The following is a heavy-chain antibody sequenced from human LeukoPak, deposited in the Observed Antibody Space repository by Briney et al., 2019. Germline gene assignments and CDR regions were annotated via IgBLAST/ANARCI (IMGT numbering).Heavy chain of an antibody. CDR1: GFTFSSYG. CDR2: IWYDGSNK. Sequence: GGSLRLSCAASGFTFSSYGMHWVRQAPGKGLEWVAVIWYDGSNKYYADSVKGRFTISRDNFKNTLYLQMNSLRAEDTAVYYCARDIRSDYYYGMDVWGQGTTVTVSS. CDR3: ARDIRSDYYYGMDV. V-gene: IGHV3-33*01. D-gene: IGHD6-19*01. J-gene: IGHJ6*02.